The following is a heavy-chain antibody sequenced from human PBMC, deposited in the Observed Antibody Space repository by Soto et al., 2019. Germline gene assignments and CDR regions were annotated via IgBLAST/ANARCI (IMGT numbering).Heavy chain of an antibody. CDR2: ISAYNGNT. J-gene: IGHJ5*02. CDR3: ARGGITIFGVVISNWFEP. V-gene: IGHV1-18*01. D-gene: IGHD3-3*01. CDR1: GYTFTSYG. Sequence: ASVKVSCKASGYTFTSYGISWVRQAPGQGLEWMGWISAYNGNTNYAQKLQGRVTMTTDTSTSTAYMELRSLRSDDTAVYYCARGGITIFGVVISNWFEPRGQGTLVTVSS.